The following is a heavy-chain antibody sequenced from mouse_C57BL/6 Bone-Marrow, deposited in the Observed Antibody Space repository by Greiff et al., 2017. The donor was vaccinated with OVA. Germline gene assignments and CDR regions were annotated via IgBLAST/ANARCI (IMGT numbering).Heavy chain of an antibody. V-gene: IGHV14-3*01. J-gene: IGHJ1*03. D-gene: IGHD1-1*01. CDR1: GFNIKNTY. CDR3: ARAYYYGRSADV. CDR2: IDPANGNT. Sequence: EVQLQQSVAELVRPGASVKLSCTASGFNIKNTYMHWVKQRPEQGLEWIGRIDPANGNTKYAPKFQGQATIPAATSSNTAYLQLSSLTSEDTAIYYWARAYYYGRSADVWGTGTTVTVSS.